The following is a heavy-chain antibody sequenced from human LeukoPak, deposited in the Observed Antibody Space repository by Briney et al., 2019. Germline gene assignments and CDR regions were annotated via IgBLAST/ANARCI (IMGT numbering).Heavy chain of an antibody. V-gene: IGHV5-51*01. CDR2: IYPGDSDI. Sequence: GESLKISCKGSGYIFTNYWIGWVRQMPGKGLEWMGIIYPGDSDIRYSPSFQGQVTISAAKSNRTAYLQWSSLKAADTAMYYCARLTAGHWYLDIWGRGTPVTVSA. CDR3: ARLTAGHWYLDI. J-gene: IGHJ2*01. CDR1: GYIFTNYW. D-gene: IGHD5-18*01.